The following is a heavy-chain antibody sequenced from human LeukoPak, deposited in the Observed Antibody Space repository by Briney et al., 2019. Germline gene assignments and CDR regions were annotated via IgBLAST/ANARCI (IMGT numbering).Heavy chain of an antibody. D-gene: IGHD3-10*01. CDR3: AREAYGSGNYPFDY. CDR1: GLTFTKYY. Sequence: GGSLRLSCSASGLTFTKYYMNWVRQAPGKGLEWVSSITSNSANMYYADSVKGRFTISRDNAKNSLYLQMNSLRVEDTAVYYCAREAYGSGNYPFDYGGQGTLVTVSS. CDR2: ITSNSANM. V-gene: IGHV3-21*01. J-gene: IGHJ4*02.